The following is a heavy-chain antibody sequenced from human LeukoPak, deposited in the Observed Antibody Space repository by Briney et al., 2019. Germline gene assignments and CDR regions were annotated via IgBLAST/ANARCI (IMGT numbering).Heavy chain of an antibody. D-gene: IGHD3-22*01. J-gene: IGHJ3*02. V-gene: IGHV4-59*08. CDR1: GGSISSYY. Sequence: SGTLSLTCTVSGGSISSYYWSWIRQPPGKGLEWIGYIYYSGSTNYNPSLKSRVTISVDTSKNQFSLKLSSVTAADTAVYYCARHGDLRAGSGYYFWSAFDIWGQGTMVTVSS. CDR2: IYYSGST. CDR3: ARHGDLRAGSGYYFWSAFDI.